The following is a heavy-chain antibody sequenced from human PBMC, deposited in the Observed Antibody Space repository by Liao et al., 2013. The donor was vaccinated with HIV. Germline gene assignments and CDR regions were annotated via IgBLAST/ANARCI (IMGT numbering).Heavy chain of an antibody. D-gene: IGHD3-22*01. CDR2: IYASGRT. V-gene: IGHV4-61*02. CDR1: GGSINSGSYS. CDR3: ARSPTYDSSGYYLHALDY. Sequence: QVQLQESGPGLLKPSQTLSLTCTVSGGSINSGSYSWNWIRQSTGKGLEWIGRIYASGRTNYNPSLKSRLTFSIDTSKIQFSLKLTSVTAADTAVYYCARSPTYDSSGYYLHALDYWGQGTLVTVSS. J-gene: IGHJ4*02.